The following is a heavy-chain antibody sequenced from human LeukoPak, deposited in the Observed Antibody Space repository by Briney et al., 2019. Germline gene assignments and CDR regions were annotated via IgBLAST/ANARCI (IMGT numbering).Heavy chain of an antibody. CDR3: ARGNVEMATIPPWY. CDR2: ISSSSSYI. Sequence: GGSLRLSCAASGFTFRSYSMNWVRQAPGKGLEWVSSISSSSSYIFYADSVKGRFTISRDNAKNSLYLQMNSLRAEDSAVYYCARGNVEMATIPPWYWGQGTLVTVSS. J-gene: IGHJ4*02. D-gene: IGHD5-24*01. CDR1: GFTFRSYS. V-gene: IGHV3-21*01.